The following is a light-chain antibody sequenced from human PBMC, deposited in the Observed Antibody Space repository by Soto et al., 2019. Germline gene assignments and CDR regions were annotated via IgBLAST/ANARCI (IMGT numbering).Light chain of an antibody. CDR2: AAS. CDR3: QQNYRATPWT. Sequence: DIQMTQSPSSLSASVGDRVTITCRASQTISNYLNWYQQKSGKAPKLLINAASSLERGVPSRFSGGGSGTDFTLNISSLQPDDFATYYCQQNYRATPWTFGQGTKVDIK. J-gene: IGKJ1*01. V-gene: IGKV1-39*01. CDR1: QTISNY.